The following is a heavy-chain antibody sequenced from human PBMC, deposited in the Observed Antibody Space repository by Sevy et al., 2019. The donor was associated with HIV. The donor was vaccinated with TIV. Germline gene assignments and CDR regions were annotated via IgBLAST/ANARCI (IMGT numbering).Heavy chain of an antibody. CDR3: AREGGHHSAWTPGNY. Sequence: GGSLRLSCAASGFSFSTHAMHWVRQAPGKGLDWVALISYDGTAKYYADSVKGRFTVSRDDSKNTLYLQMNSLRPEDSAVYYCAREGGHHSAWTPGNYWGQGTQVTVSS. V-gene: IGHV3-30-3*01. CDR2: ISYDGTAK. D-gene: IGHD6-19*01. J-gene: IGHJ4*02. CDR1: GFSFSTHA.